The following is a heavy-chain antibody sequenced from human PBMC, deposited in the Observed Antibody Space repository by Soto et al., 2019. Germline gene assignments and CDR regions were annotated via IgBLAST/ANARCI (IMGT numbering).Heavy chain of an antibody. V-gene: IGHV3-23*01. CDR1: GFTFSSYA. Sequence: GGSLRLSCAASGFTFSSYAMSWVRQAPGKGLEWVSAISGSSGSTYYADSVKGRFTISRDNSKNTLYLQMNSLRAEDTAVYYCAHPSSYSSSHRAFDYWGQGTLVTVSS. D-gene: IGHD6-6*01. CDR2: ISGSSGST. J-gene: IGHJ4*02. CDR3: AHPSSYSSSHRAFDY.